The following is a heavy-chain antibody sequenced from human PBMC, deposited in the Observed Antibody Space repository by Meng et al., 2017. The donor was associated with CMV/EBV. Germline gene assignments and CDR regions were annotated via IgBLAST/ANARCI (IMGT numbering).Heavy chain of an antibody. Sequence: QAQLPESGPRLVKPSPTLSLTCTVSGGSISSGDYYWGWIRQPPGKGLEWIGYIYYSGSIYYNPSLKSRVTISVDTSKNQFSLKLSSVTAADTAVYYCAREGDNPFDYWGQGTLVTVSS. CDR2: IYYSGSI. CDR3: AREGDNPFDY. CDR1: GGSISSGDYY. J-gene: IGHJ4*02. V-gene: IGHV4-30-4*08. D-gene: IGHD2-21*02.